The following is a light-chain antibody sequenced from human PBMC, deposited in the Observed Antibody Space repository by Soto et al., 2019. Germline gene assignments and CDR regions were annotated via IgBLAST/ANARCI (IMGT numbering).Light chain of an antibody. CDR2: SNN. Sequence: QSVLTQPPSASGTPGQRVTISCSGSSSNIGSNTVNWYQQLPGTAPKLLIYSNNQRPSGVPDRFSGSKSGTSASLAISGLQSEHEADYYCAAWDDSLIWVFGGGTKLTVL. CDR3: AAWDDSLIWV. CDR1: SSNIGSNT. J-gene: IGLJ3*02. V-gene: IGLV1-44*01.